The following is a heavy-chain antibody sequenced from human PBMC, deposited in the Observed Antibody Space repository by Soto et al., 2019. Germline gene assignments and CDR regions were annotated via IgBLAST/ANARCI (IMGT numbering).Heavy chain of an antibody. V-gene: IGHV3-30*18. CDR2: ISYDGSNK. CDR1: GFTFSSYG. D-gene: IGHD6-19*01. Sequence: PGGSLRLSCAASGFTFSSYGMHWVRQAPGKGLEWVAVISYDGSNKYYADSVKGRFTISRDNSKNTLYLQMNSLRAEDTAVYYCAKDHLRLSSGWSGDFDYWGQGTLVTVSS. CDR3: AKDHLRLSSGWSGDFDY. J-gene: IGHJ4*02.